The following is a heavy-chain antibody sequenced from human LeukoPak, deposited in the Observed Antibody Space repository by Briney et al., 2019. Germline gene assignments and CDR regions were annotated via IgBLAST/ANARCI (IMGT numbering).Heavy chain of an antibody. CDR1: GFSFSSYE. V-gene: IGHV3-48*03. CDR3: ARSFHYGMDV. J-gene: IGHJ6*02. Sequence: PGGSLRLSCAASGFSFSSYEMNWVRQAPGKGLEWVSYISSSGSTIYYADSVKGRFTISRDNAKNSLYLQMNSLRAEDTAVYYCARSFHYGMDVWGQGTTVTVSS. CDR2: ISSSGSTI.